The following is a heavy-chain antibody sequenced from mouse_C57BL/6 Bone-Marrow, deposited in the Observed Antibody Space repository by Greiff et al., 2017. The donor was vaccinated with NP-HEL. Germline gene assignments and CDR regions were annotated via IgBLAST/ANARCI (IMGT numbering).Heavy chain of an antibody. CDR2: INPSSGYT. CDR3: GAEDTTVVEGWYLDG. J-gene: IGHJ1*03. CDR1: GYTFTSYW. V-gene: IGHV1-7*01. D-gene: IGHD1-1*01. Sequence: QVQLQQSGAELAQPGASVQLSCKASGYTFTSYWLHWVKQRPGQGLAWIGYINPSSGYTKYNQKFKDKATLTADKSSSTAYMQLSSLTYEVSAVNCCGAEDTTVVEGWYLDGWGTGTTVTVSA.